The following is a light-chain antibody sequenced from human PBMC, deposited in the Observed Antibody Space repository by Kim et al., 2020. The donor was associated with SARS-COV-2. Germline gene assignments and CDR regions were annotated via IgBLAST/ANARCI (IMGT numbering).Light chain of an antibody. J-gene: IGKJ3*01. Sequence: EGERVTITCQESQSISSYLNWYQQKPGKAPKLLIYAESSLQSGVPSRFSGSGSGTDFTLSISSLQPEDFATYYCQQSYSTPRAFGPGTKVDIK. V-gene: IGKV1-39*01. CDR2: AES. CDR3: QQSYSTPRA. CDR1: QSISSY.